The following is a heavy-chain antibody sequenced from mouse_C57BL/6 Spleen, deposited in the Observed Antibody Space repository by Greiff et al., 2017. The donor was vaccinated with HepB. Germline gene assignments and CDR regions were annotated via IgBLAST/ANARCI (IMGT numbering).Heavy chain of an antibody. CDR3: GRLTTVVDY. CDR1: GYTFTSYW. CDR2: IYPGSGST. Sequence: QVQLQQPGAELVKPGASVKMSCKASGYTFTSYWITWVKQRPGQGLEWIGDIYPGSGSTNYTEKFKSKATLTVDTSSSTAYMPLSSLTSGDSAVYYCGRLTTVVDYRGQGTTLTVSS. J-gene: IGHJ2*01. D-gene: IGHD1-1*01. V-gene: IGHV1-55*01.